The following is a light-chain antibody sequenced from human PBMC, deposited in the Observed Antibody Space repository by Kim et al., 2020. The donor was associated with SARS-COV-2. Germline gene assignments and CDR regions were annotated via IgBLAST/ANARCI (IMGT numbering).Light chain of an antibody. J-gene: IGLJ2*01. CDR1: SSDVGAYNY. CDR3: SSYAGSNNVI. V-gene: IGLV2-8*03. CDR2: EVS. Sequence: QSVTISGTGTSSDVGAYNYISWYLQHPGKAPKLIIYEVSKRPSGVPDRFFGSKSGNTASLTVSGLQAEDEADYYCSSYAGSNNVIFGGGTKLTVL.